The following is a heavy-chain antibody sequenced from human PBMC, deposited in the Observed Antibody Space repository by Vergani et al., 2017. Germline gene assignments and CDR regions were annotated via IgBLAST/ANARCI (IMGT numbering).Heavy chain of an antibody. CDR3: ARGGSSSSWENYNASYGMDV. D-gene: IGHD6-13*01. CDR2: INPNSGGT. J-gene: IGHJ6*02. CDR1: GYTFTGYY. V-gene: IGHV1-2*02. Sequence: QVQLVQSGAELKKPGASVKVSCTASGYTFTGYYMHWVRPAPGQGLEWMGLINPNSGGTNSAQKFQGMVTMTRDTSISTAYMELSRLISDDTAVYYCARGGSSSSWENYNASYGMDVWGQGTTVTVSS.